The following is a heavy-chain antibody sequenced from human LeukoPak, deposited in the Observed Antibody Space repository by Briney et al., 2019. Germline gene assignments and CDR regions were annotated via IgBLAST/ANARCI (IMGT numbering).Heavy chain of an antibody. CDR3: ARAPSEIGGYYPEYFRH. J-gene: IGHJ1*01. V-gene: IGHV3-74*01. CDR2: IKSDGST. CDR1: GFTFSSYW. Sequence: PGWALRLSCAASGFTFSSYWMHLVRQAPGEGRVWVSRIKSDGSTRYADSVKGRFNVSRDNAKNTVSLQMNSLRAEDTGVYYCARAPSEIGGYYPEYFRHWGQGTLVIVSS. D-gene: IGHD3-22*01.